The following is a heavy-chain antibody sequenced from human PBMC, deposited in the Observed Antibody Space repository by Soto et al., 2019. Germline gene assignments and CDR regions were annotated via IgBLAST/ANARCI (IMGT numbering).Heavy chain of an antibody. CDR3: ARASQGDFLDS. J-gene: IGHJ4*02. CDR1: GGSFSGYY. V-gene: IGHV4-34*01. Sequence: SETLSLTCAVYGGSFSGYYWSWIRQPPGKGLEWIGEINHSGSTYYNSSLKSRVTISIDTSKNQFSLELSSVTAADTAVYYCARASQGDFLDSWGQGTLVTVSS. D-gene: IGHD2-21*02. CDR2: INHSGST.